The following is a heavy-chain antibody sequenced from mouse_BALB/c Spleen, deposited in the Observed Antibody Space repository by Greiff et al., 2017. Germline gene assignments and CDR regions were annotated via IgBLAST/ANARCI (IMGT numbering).Heavy chain of an antibody. V-gene: IGHV1-54*01. CDR3: ARLGASMDY. CDR1: GYAFTNYL. J-gene: IGHJ4*01. Sequence: VQLQQSGAELVRPGTSVKVSCKASGYAFTNYLIEWVKQRPGQGLEWIGVINPGSGGTNYNEKFKGKATLTADKSSSTAYMQLSSLTSDDSAVYFCARLGASMDYWGQGTSVTVSS. CDR2: INPGSGGT.